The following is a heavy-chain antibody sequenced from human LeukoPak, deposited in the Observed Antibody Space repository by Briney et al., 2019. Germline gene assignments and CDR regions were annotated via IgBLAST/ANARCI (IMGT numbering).Heavy chain of an antibody. Sequence: SETLSLTCTVSGGSLSSYYWSWIREPPGKGLECIGYIYYSGSTNYNPSLKSRVTISVDTSKNQFSLKLSSVTAADTAVYYCARRTYFHDSSGYYFDYWGQGTLVTVSS. CDR3: ARRTYFHDSSGYYFDY. V-gene: IGHV4-59*01. D-gene: IGHD3-22*01. J-gene: IGHJ4*02. CDR2: IYYSGST. CDR1: GGSLSSYY.